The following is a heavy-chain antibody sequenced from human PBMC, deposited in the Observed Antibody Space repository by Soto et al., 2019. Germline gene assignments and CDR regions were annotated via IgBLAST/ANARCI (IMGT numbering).Heavy chain of an antibody. V-gene: IGHV4-39*02. CDR1: GDSFGTAFSY. D-gene: IGHD3-10*01. CDR3: AKDRHYPRDYFHY. CDR2: IYYTGHT. Sequence: SETLSLTCTVSGDSFGTAFSYWGWIRHFPGKGLEYIGSIYYTGHTFYKPSLKSRVTISLDTSKNQFSLKMSSVSAADTAVYYCAKDRHYPRDYFHYWGQGTLVTVSS. J-gene: IGHJ4*02.